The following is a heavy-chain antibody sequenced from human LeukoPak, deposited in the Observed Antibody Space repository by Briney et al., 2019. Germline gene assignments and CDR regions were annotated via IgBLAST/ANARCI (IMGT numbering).Heavy chain of an antibody. J-gene: IGHJ4*02. D-gene: IGHD6-13*01. CDR2: ISFSSTTI. V-gene: IGHV3-48*04. CDR1: GFTFSSYS. Sequence: GGSLRLSCAASGFTFSSYSMNWVRQAPGKGLEWVSYISFSSTTIYYADSVKGRFTISRDNAKNSLYLQMNSLRAEDTAVYYCARPSTAVADSDYWGREPWSPSPQ. CDR3: ARPSTAVADSDY.